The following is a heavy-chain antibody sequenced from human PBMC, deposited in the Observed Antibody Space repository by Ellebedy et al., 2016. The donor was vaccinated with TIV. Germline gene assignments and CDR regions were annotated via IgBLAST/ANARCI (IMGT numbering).Heavy chain of an antibody. Sequence: GESLKISFAASDFPVTNAWMAWVRPAPGKGLEWVARIKTNNEGGTTDYAAPVEGRFTISREDSKNTLYLQMNSLKTEDTGVYYCTTGSVEGYWGQGTLVTVSP. CDR2: IKTNNEGGTT. CDR1: DFPVTNAW. V-gene: IGHV3-15*07. J-gene: IGHJ4*02. CDR3: TTGSVEGY. D-gene: IGHD5-24*01.